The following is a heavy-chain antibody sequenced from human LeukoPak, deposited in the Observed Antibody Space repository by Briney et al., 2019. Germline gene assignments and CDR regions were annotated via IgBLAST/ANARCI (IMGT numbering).Heavy chain of an antibody. CDR2: IDSDGSST. CDR1: GFTFSSYW. V-gene: IGHV3-74*01. Sequence: GGSLRLSCAASGFTFSSYWMHWVRQAPGKGLVWVSRIDSDGSSTSYADSVKGRFTISRDNAKNTLYLQMNSLRAEDTAVYYCARVVRGPYYFDYWGQGTLVTVSS. D-gene: IGHD3-10*01. J-gene: IGHJ4*02. CDR3: ARVVRGPYYFDY.